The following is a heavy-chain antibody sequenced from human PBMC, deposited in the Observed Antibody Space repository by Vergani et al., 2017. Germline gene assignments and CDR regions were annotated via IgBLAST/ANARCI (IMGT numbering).Heavy chain of an antibody. Sequence: QVQLVESGGGLVKPGGSLRLSCAASGFTFSDYYMSWIRKAPGKGLEWVSYISSSSSYTNYADSVKGRFTISRDNAKNSLYLQMNSRRAEDTAVYYCARDRGQDWELRHYADPDYYYGMDVWGQGTTVTVSS. D-gene: IGHD1-26*01. CDR1: GFTFSDYY. CDR2: ISSSSSYT. V-gene: IGHV3-11*05. J-gene: IGHJ6*02. CDR3: ARDRGQDWELRHYADPDYYYGMDV.